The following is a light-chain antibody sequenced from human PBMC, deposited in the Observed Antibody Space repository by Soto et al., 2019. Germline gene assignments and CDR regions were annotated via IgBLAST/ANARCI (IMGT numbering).Light chain of an antibody. CDR1: QSVSSN. V-gene: IGKV3-15*01. Sequence: EIVMTQSPATLSASPGERATLSCRANQSVSSNLAWYQQKPGQALRLLISGASTRATGIPDRFSGSGSGTEFTLTISSLQSEDFAVYYCQEYNNWPALTFGGGTKVDIK. J-gene: IGKJ4*01. CDR3: QEYNNWPALT. CDR2: GAS.